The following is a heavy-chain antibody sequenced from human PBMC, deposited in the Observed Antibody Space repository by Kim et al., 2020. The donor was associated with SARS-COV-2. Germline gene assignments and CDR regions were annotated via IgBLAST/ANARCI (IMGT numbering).Heavy chain of an antibody. CDR3: SRNDYGDCILPEGGCGMDV. V-gene: IGHV1-69*13. Sequence: SVKVSCKASGGTFSSYAISWVRQAPGQGLEWMGGIIPIFGTANYAQKFQGRVTITADESTSTAYMELSSLRSEDTAVYYCSRNDYGDCILPEGGCGMDVWGQGTTVTVSS. CDR2: IIPIFGTA. D-gene: IGHD4-17*01. CDR1: GGTFSSYA. J-gene: IGHJ6*02.